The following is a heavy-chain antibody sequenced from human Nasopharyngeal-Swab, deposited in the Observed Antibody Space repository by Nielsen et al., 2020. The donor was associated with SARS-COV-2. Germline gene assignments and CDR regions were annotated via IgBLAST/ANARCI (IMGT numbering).Heavy chain of an antibody. CDR1: GFSLSTSGMC. CDR3: ARSGSYGGAFDI. CDR2: IDWDDDK. D-gene: IGHD4-17*01. J-gene: IGHJ3*02. V-gene: IGHV2-70*11. Sequence: SGPTLVKPTQTLTLTCTFSGFSLSTSGMCVSWIRQPPGKALEWFARIDWDDDKYYSTSLKTRLTISKDTSKNQVFLTMTNMDPVDTATYYCARSGSYGGAFDIWGQGTMVTVSS.